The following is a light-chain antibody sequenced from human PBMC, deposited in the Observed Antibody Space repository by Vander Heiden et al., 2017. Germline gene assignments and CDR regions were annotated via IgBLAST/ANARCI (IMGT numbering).Light chain of an antibody. CDR2: GAS. J-gene: IGKJ2*01. CDR3: QQHKNWPLST. V-gene: IGKV3-15*01. CDR1: QRVSSK. Sequence: EIVMTQSPATLSVSPGERATLSCRASQRVSSKLAWYQQKPRQAPRLLIYGASTRHTAIPARFSGSGYGIEFTLTISSRQSEDFAVYYCQQHKNWPLSTFGQGTKFDIK.